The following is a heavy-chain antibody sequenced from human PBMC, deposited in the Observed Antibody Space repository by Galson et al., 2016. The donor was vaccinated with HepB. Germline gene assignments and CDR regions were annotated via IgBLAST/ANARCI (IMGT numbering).Heavy chain of an antibody. CDR3: AREITGWPKDYFDS. CDR2: IHTAGST. D-gene: IGHD1-20*01. J-gene: IGHJ4*02. CDR1: GDSISSYF. Sequence: ETLSLTCTVSGDSISSYFWSWIRQPAGKGLEWIGRIHTAGSTNYNPSLKSRVTMSIDTSKNQFSLKLSSVTAAATAVYYCAREITGWPKDYFDSWGQGTLLTVSS. V-gene: IGHV4-4*07.